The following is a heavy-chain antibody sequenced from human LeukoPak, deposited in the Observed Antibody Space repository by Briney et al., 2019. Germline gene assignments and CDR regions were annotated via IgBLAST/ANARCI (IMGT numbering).Heavy chain of an antibody. J-gene: IGHJ3*02. V-gene: IGHV1-8*03. CDR3: ATGEMTVTTGGAFDI. Sequence: VASVKVSCKASGYTFTSYDINWVRQATGQGLEWMGWMNPNSGNTGYAQKFQGRVTITRNTSISTAYMELSSLRSEDTAVYYCATGEMTVTTGGAFDIWGQGTMVTVSS. CDR2: MNPNSGNT. CDR1: GYTFTSYD. D-gene: IGHD4-17*01.